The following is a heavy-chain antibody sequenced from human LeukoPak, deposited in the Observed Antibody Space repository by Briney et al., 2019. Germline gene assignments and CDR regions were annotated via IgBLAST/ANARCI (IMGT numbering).Heavy chain of an antibody. Sequence: GGSLRLSCVVSGVTFSSHWMSWVRQAPGKGLEWVANIKQDGSERYYVDSVKGRFTISRDNTKNSLYLQMNSLRAEDTAVFYCARDQYDTWSRRGNFDSWGQGTLVIVSS. D-gene: IGHD3-3*01. J-gene: IGHJ4*02. CDR3: ARDQYDTWSRRGNFDS. CDR1: GVTFSSHW. CDR2: IKQDGSER. V-gene: IGHV3-7*03.